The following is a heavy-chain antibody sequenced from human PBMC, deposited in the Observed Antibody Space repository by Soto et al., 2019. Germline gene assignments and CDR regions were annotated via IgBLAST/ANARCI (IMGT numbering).Heavy chain of an antibody. CDR2: ISGSGGST. Sequence: EVQLLESGGGLVQPGGSLRLSCAASGFTFSSYAMSWVRQAPGKGLEWVSAISGSGGSTYYADSVKGRFTISRDNSKNTLYLQMNSLRAEDTAVYYCAKEGPRALVGATWAFDYWGQGTLVTVSS. CDR1: GFTFSSYA. D-gene: IGHD1-26*01. CDR3: AKEGPRALVGATWAFDY. J-gene: IGHJ4*02. V-gene: IGHV3-23*01.